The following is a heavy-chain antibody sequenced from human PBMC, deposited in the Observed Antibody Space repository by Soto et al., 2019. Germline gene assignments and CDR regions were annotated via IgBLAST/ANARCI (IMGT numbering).Heavy chain of an antibody. CDR2: IYYSGNT. J-gene: IGHJ4*02. D-gene: IGHD6-13*01. Sequence: QVQLQESGPGLVKPSETLSLTCTVSGGSIRSYYWSWIRQPTGKGLEWIGYIYYSGNTNYNPSLKSRVTISVDPSKNQFSLKLSSVTAADTAVYYCARGGTTAGTGIDYWGQGTLVTVSS. CDR3: ARGGTTAGTGIDY. V-gene: IGHV4-59*01. CDR1: GGSIRSYY.